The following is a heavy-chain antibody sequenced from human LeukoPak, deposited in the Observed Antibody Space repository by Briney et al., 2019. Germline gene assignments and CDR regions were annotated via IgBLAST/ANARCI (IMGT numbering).Heavy chain of an antibody. Sequence: SQTLSLTCTVSGDSITSGSYYWNWIRQPAGKGLEWIGRIYISGSTNYNPSLKSRVTISVDRSKNQFSLKLSSVTAADTAVYYCARDKRYSSSERYYYYYMDVWGKGTTVTVSS. CDR1: GDSITSGSYY. D-gene: IGHD6-6*01. V-gene: IGHV4-61*02. J-gene: IGHJ6*03. CDR3: ARDKRYSSSERYYYYYMDV. CDR2: IYISGST.